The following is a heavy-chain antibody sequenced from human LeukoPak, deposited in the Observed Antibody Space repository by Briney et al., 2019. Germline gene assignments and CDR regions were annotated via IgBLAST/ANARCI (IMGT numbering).Heavy chain of an antibody. J-gene: IGHJ4*02. D-gene: IGHD2-15*01. V-gene: IGHV4-61*08. CDR1: GGALSSGGYY. CDR3: ARHSIDCSGSTCYDY. Sequence: PSETLSLTCTVSGGALSSGGYYWPWIRQPPGKGLEWMGYIYYSGSTYYNPSLKSRVTISVDTSKNQFSLKLSSVTAADTAVYYCARHSIDCSGSTCYDYWGQGTLVTVSS. CDR2: IYYSGST.